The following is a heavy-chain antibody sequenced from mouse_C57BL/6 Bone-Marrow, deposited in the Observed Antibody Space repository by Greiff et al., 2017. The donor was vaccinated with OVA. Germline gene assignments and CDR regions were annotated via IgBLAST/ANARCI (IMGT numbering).Heavy chain of an antibody. V-gene: IGHV1-22*01. D-gene: IGHD1-1*01. CDR2: INPNNGGT. CDR1: GYTFTDYN. J-gene: IGHJ1*03. CDR3: ERGRDFYGSSDWYFDV. Sequence: EVQLQQSGPELVKPGASVKMSCKASGYTFTDYNMHWVKQSHGKSLEWIGYINPNNGGTSYNQKFQGKATLTVNKSSSTAYMELRSLTSEDSAVYYCERGRDFYGSSDWYFDVWGTGTTVTVSS.